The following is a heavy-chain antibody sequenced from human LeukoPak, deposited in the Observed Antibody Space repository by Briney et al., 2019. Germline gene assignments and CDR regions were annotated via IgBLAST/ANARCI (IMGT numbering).Heavy chain of an antibody. V-gene: IGHV4-38-2*02. Sequence: SETLSLTCTVSGYSIGSDYYWGWIRQPPGKGLEWIGSIYHSESTYYNPSLKSRVTISIDTSKNQFSLKLSSVTAADTAVYYCARDPGDTVSYWGQGTLVTVSS. CDR1: GYSIGSDYY. CDR3: ARDPGDTVSY. D-gene: IGHD2-15*01. CDR2: IYHSEST. J-gene: IGHJ4*02.